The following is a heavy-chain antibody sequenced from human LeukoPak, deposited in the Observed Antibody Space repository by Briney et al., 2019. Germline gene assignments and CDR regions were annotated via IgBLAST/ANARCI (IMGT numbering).Heavy chain of an antibody. CDR3: ARLAPTYCGGDCYCDS. CDR2: IHYSGNT. J-gene: IGHJ4*02. Sequence: SETLSLTCTVSGDSISSSNYYWGWIRQPPGKGLEWIGNIHYSGNTYYNPSLKSRVTISVDTSKNQFSLKLSSVTAADTAVYYCARLAPTYCGGDCYCDSWGQGTLVTVSS. V-gene: IGHV4-39*07. CDR1: GDSISSSNYY. D-gene: IGHD2-21*02.